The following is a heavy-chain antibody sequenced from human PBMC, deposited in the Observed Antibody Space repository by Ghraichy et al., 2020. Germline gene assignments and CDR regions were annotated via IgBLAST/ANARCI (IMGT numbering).Heavy chain of an antibody. CDR1: GFTFSNFW. Sequence: GGSLRLSCAASGFTFSNFWMTWVRQAPGKGLEWVANIKQDGSEKYYVDSVNGRFTISRDNAKNSLYLQMNSLRAEDTAVYYCARGNGLLWFAYDCWGQGTLVIVSS. J-gene: IGHJ4*02. D-gene: IGHD3-10*01. CDR2: IKQDGSEK. V-gene: IGHV3-7*01. CDR3: ARGNGLLWFAYDC.